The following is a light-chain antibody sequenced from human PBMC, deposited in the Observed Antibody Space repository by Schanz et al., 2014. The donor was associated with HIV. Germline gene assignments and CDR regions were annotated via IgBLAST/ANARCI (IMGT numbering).Light chain of an antibody. J-gene: IGLJ1*01. CDR1: GSDVGGY. Sequence: QSALTQPPSASGSPGPSVAISCTGSGSDVGGYASWYQQHPGKVPKLVIYEVNKRPSGVPDRFSGSKSGNTASLTVSGLQADDEADYYCSAYAGSNNYVFGSGTKLTVL. V-gene: IGLV2-8*01. CDR2: EVN. CDR3: SAYAGSNNYV.